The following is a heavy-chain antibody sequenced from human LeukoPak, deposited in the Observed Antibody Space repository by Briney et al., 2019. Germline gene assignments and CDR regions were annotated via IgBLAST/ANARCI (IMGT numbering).Heavy chain of an antibody. Sequence: PGRSLRLSCAASGFTFSSCAMHWVRQAPGKGLEWVAVISYDGSNKYYADSVKGRFTISRDNSKNTLYLQMNSLRAEDTAVYYCARGPLGPAAGPFDYWGQGTLVTVSS. CDR1: GFTFSSCA. D-gene: IGHD6-13*01. V-gene: IGHV3-30-3*01. J-gene: IGHJ4*02. CDR3: ARGPLGPAAGPFDY. CDR2: ISYDGSNK.